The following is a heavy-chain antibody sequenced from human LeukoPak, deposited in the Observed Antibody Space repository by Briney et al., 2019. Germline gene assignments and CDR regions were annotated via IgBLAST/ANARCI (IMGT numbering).Heavy chain of an antibody. CDR1: GGTFSGYY. V-gene: IGHV4-34*01. CDR2: INHSGNT. Sequence: SETLSLTCAVYGGTFSGYYWSWIRQPPGKGLEWIGEINHSGNTNYNPSLKSRFTISIDTSKNQFSLKLSSVTAADTAIYYCARDKIVGATYFDYWGQGTLVTVSS. J-gene: IGHJ4*02. CDR3: ARDKIVGATYFDY. D-gene: IGHD1-26*01.